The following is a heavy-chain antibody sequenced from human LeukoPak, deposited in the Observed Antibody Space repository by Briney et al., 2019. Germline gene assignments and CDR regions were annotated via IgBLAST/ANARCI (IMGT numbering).Heavy chain of an antibody. D-gene: IGHD5-12*01. CDR2: INNSGST. V-gene: IGHV4-31*03. CDR3: ARDSSAYGSFDY. J-gene: IGHJ4*02. CDR1: GGSISSGGSY. Sequence: TSETLSLTCTVSGGSISSGGSYWGWTRQHPGKGLEWIGYINNSGSTYYNPSLKSRVTVSVDTSKNQFSLKLSSVTAADTAVYYCARDSSAYGSFDYWGQGTLVTVSS.